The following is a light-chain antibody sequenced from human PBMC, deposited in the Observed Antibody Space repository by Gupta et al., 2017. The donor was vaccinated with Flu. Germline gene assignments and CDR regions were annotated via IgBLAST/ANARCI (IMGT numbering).Light chain of an antibody. Sequence: VTITCTGSRSNIGVGFDVHWYQVLPDTAPKLLISANNNRPSGVADRFSGSKSDTSASLAITGLQAEDEADYYCQSFDDGRGAYVFGTGTKVSVL. CDR1: RSNIGVGFD. CDR2: ANN. V-gene: IGLV1-40*01. J-gene: IGLJ1*01. CDR3: QSFDDGRGAYV.